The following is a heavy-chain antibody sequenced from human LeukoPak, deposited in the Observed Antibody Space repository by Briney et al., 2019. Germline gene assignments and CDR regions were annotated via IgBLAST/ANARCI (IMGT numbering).Heavy chain of an antibody. CDR2: ISAYNGNT. CDR1: GYTFTNYG. J-gene: IGHJ4*02. D-gene: IGHD3-16*01. CDR3: ARGPLGASFDF. Sequence: ASVTVSCKASGYTFTNYGIHWVRQAPGQGLEWMGWISAYNGNTKYAQNLQGRVTITTDTSTSTAYMELRSLRSDDTAVYYCARGPLGASFDFWGQGTLVTVSS. V-gene: IGHV1-18*01.